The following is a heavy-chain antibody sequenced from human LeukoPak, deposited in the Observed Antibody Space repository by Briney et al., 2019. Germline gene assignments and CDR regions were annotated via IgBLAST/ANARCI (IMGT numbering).Heavy chain of an antibody. CDR2: ITGDSGST. D-gene: IGHD6-13*01. CDR3: AKAERSQQLVFVDY. CDR1: GFTFSSYA. Sequence: GGSLRLSCAASGFTFSSYAMNWVRQAPGKGLEWVSTITGDSGSTYYADSVKGRFTISRDNSKNTLYLQVSSLRAEDTAVYYCAKAERSQQLVFVDYWGQGTLVTVSS. V-gene: IGHV3-23*01. J-gene: IGHJ4*02.